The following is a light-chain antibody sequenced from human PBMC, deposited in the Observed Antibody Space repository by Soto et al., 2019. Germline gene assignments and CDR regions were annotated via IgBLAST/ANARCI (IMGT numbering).Light chain of an antibody. CDR3: QQYYNWPPWT. CDR2: GAS. CDR1: QSVRRN. Sequence: IVMTQSPATLSVSPGERATLSCRASQSVRRNLAWYQQKPGQAPRLLIYGASTRATGIPARFSGSGSGTEFTLTISSLQSEDFAIYYCQQYYNWPPWTFGQGTKVEI. J-gene: IGKJ1*01. V-gene: IGKV3-15*01.